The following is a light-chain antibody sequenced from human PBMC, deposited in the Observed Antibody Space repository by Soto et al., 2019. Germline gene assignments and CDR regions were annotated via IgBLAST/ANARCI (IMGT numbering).Light chain of an antibody. CDR2: GAS. J-gene: IGKJ2*01. CDR3: QQYSSWPSGT. V-gene: IGKV3-15*01. CDR1: QRVRSH. Sequence: EIVMTQSPATLSVSPGGRATLSCRASQRVRSHLAWYQEKPGQAPRLLSYGASTRATGIPARFSGSGSGTEFTLTISSLQSEDFAVFCCQQYSSWPSGTFGQGTKLAMK.